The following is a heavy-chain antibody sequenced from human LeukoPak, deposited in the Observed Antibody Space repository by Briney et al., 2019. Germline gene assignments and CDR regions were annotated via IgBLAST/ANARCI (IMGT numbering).Heavy chain of an antibody. CDR3: ALVRGVAPPDAFDI. J-gene: IGHJ3*02. V-gene: IGHV3-72*01. Sequence: GGSLRLSCAASGFTFSDHYMDWVRQAPGKGLEWVGRTRNKANSYTTEYAASVKGRFTISRDDSKNSLYLQMNSLKTEDTAVYYCALVRGVAPPDAFDIWGQGTMVTASS. D-gene: IGHD3-10*01. CDR1: GFTFSDHY. CDR2: TRNKANSYTT.